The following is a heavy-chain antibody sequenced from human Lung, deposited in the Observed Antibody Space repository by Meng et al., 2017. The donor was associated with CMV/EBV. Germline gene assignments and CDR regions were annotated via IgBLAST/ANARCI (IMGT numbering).Heavy chain of an antibody. CDR2: ISYDGSNK. CDR1: GFTFSNYW. J-gene: IGHJ4*02. V-gene: IGHV3-30-3*01. CDR3: ARDHNLGCDY. Sequence: GGSLRLXCAASGFTFSNYWMNWVRQAPGKGLEWVAVISYDGSNKYYADSVKGRFTISRDNSKNTLYLQMNSLRAEDTAVYYCARDHNLGCDYWGQGTLVNGYS. D-gene: IGHD1-1*01.